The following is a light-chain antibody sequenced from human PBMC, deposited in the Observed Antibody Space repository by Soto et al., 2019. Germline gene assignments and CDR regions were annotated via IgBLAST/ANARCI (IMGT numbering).Light chain of an antibody. CDR2: GAS. J-gene: IGKJ2*01. V-gene: IGKV3-20*01. CDR3: QQYGSSPRT. Sequence: EIVLTQSPGTLSLSPGERAILSCRASQSIKNKYLAWYQQKPGQAPRLLIYGASNRDTGIPNRFSGSGSATDFTLTISRLEPEDFAVYHCQQYGSSPRTFGQGTKLEIK. CDR1: QSIKNKY.